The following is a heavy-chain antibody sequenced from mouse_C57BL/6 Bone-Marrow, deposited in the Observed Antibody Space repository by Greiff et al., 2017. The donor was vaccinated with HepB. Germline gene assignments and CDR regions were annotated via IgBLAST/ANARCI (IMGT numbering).Heavy chain of an antibody. D-gene: IGHD1-1*01. CDR2: IYPRSGNT. Sequence: VQRVESGAELARPGASVKLSCKASGYTFTSYGISWVKQRTGQGLEWIGEIYPRSGNTYYNEKFKGKATLTADKSSSTAYMEIRSLTSEDSAVYFCARGTTVVAPYYFDYWGQGTTLTVSS. CDR3: ARGTTVVAPYYFDY. J-gene: IGHJ2*01. V-gene: IGHV1-81*01. CDR1: GYTFTSYG.